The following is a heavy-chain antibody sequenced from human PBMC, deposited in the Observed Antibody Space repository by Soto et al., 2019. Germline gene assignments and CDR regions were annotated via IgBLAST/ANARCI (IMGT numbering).Heavy chain of an antibody. D-gene: IGHD3-22*01. Sequence: ASVKVSCKASGYTFTSYYMHWVRQAPGQGLEWMGIINPSGGSTSYAQKFQGRVTMTRDTSTSTVYMELSSLRSEDTAVYYCATYYDSSGSINPFDYWGQGTLVTVSS. V-gene: IGHV1-46*03. J-gene: IGHJ4*02. CDR2: INPSGGST. CDR3: ATYYDSSGSINPFDY. CDR1: GYTFTSYY.